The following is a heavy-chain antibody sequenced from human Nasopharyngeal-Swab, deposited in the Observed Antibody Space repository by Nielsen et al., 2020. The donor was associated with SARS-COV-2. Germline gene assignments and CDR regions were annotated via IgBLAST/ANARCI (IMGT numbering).Heavy chain of an antibody. V-gene: IGHV3-21*01. J-gene: IGHJ6*02. Sequence: GRQAPGKGLEWVSSISSSSSYIYYADSVKGRFTISRDNAKNSLYLQMNSLRAEDTAVYYCARDFSSSWYSYYYYGMDVWGQGTTVTVSS. CDR3: ARDFSSSWYSYYYYGMDV. D-gene: IGHD6-13*01. CDR2: ISSSSSYI.